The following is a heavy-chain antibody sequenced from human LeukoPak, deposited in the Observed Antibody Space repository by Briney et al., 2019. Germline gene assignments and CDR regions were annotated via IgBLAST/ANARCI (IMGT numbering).Heavy chain of an antibody. Sequence: GESLKISCKGSGYRFTSHWISWVRQMPGKGLEWIGVIYPGDSDIRYSPSFQGQVIISADKSITTAYLQWSSLKASDTAMYYCARQGYGDWYFDFWGRGTLVTVSS. CDR3: ARQGYGDWYFDF. CDR2: IYPGDSDI. D-gene: IGHD4-17*01. V-gene: IGHV5-51*01. J-gene: IGHJ2*01. CDR1: GYRFTSHW.